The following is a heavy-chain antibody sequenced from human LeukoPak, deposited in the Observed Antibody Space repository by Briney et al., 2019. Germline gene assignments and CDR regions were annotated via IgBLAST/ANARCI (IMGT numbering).Heavy chain of an antibody. J-gene: IGHJ4*02. V-gene: IGHV3-23*01. CDR1: GFTFSTYA. CDR2: ISASGADP. Sequence: PSGGSLRLSCAASGFTFSTYAMIWVRQAPARGLEWVSSISASGADPYYADSVRGRFTISRDNSKNTLYLQINSLRDEDTAIYYCTKYPHAVATFRVYWGQGILVTVSS. CDR3: TKYPHAVATFRVY. D-gene: IGHD2-21*02.